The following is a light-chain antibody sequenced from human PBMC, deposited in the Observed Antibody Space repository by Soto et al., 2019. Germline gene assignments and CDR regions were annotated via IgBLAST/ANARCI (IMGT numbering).Light chain of an antibody. V-gene: IGKV1-5*01. CDR3: QQDSTYWT. Sequence: DIQMTQSHSTLSASVGDRVTITCRASQRVSRWLAWYQQKPGTAPKLLIYEASTLESGVPSRFSGSGSGTEFTLAISSLQPGYFATYYCQQDSTYWTFGQGKKVDIK. CDR2: EAS. J-gene: IGKJ1*01. CDR1: QRVSRW.